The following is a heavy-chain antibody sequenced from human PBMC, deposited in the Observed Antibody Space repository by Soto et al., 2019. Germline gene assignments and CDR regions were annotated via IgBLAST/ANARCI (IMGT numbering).Heavy chain of an antibody. CDR1: GYTFTSYG. CDR3: ARVYCSGGSCQRGIGAFDI. CDR2: ISAYNGNT. V-gene: IGHV1-18*01. J-gene: IGHJ3*02. Sequence: ASLKVSCKASGYTFTSYGISWVRQAPGQGLEWMGWISAYNGNTNYAQKLQGRVTMTTDTSTSTAYMELRSLRSDDTAVYYCARVYCSGGSCQRGIGAFDIWGQGTMVTVSS. D-gene: IGHD2-15*01.